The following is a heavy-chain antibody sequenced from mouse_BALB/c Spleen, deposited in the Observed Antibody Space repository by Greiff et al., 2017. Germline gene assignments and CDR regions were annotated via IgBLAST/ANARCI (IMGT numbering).Heavy chain of an antibody. CDR1: GFTFSSYG. D-gene: IGHD1-1*01. CDR2: INSNGGST. Sequence: EVHLVESGGGLVQPGGSLKLSCAASGFTFSSYGMSWVRQTPDKRLELVATINSNGGSTYYPDSVKGRFTISRDNAKNTLYLQMSSLKSEDTAMYYCARSIYYYGSSYAMDYWGQGTSVTVSS. J-gene: IGHJ4*01. CDR3: ARSIYYYGSSYAMDY. V-gene: IGHV5-6-3*01.